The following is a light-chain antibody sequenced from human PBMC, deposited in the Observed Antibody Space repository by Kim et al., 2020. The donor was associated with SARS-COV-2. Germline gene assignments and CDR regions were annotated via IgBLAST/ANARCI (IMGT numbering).Light chain of an antibody. CDR2: RDS. J-gene: IGLJ3*02. CDR3: QVWDSSIWV. V-gene: IGLV3-9*01. CDR1: NIGSKN. Sequence: VALGKTARITCGGNNIGSKNVRWYQKKPGQAPVLVIYRDSNRPSGIPERFSGSNSGNTATLTISRAQAGDEADYYCQVWDSSIWVFGGGTQLTVL.